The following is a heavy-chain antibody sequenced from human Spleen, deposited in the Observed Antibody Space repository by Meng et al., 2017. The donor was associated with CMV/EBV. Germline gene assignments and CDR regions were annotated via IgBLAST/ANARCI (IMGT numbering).Heavy chain of an antibody. J-gene: IGHJ4*02. D-gene: IGHD1-26*01. Sequence: ASVKVSCKTSGYTFTSYYIHWVRQAPGQGLEWMGIINPIAGGTTYAQKFQGRVTMTRDTSTSTVYMELSSLRSEDTAIYYCTRDHRSLTGANHDPDYWGQGTLVTVSS. CDR3: TRDHRSLTGANHDPDY. CDR2: INPIAGGT. V-gene: IGHV1-46*01. CDR1: GYTFTSYY.